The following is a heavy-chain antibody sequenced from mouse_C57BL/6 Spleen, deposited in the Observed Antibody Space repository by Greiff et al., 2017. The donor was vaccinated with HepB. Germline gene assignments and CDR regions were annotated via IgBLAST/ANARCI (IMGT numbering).Heavy chain of an antibody. CDR1: GFTFSSYA. J-gene: IGHJ4*01. V-gene: IGHV5-4*01. Sequence: EVQVVESGGGLVKPGGSLKLSCAASGFTFSSYAMSWVRQTPEKRLEWVATISDGGSYTYYPDNVKGRFTISRDNAKNNLYLQMSHLKSEDTAMYYCARAEDSYYYAMDYWGQGTSVTVSS. CDR2: ISDGGSYT. CDR3: ARAEDSYYYAMDY.